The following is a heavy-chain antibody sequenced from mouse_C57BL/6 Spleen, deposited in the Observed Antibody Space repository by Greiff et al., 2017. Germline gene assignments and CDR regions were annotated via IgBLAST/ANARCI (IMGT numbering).Heavy chain of an antibody. V-gene: IGHV1-55*01. J-gene: IGHJ4*01. Sequence: QVQLQQPGAELVKPGASVKMSCKASGYTFTSYWITWVKQRPGQGLEWIGDIYPGSGSTNYNEKFKSKATLTVDTSSSTAYMQLSSLTSEDAAVYYCAREEGKRDAMDYWGQGTSVTVSS. CDR1: GYTFTSYW. CDR3: AREEGKRDAMDY. CDR2: IYPGSGST. D-gene: IGHD2-1*01.